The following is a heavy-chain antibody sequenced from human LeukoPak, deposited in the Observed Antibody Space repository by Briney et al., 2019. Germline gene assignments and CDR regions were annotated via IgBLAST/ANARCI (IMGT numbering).Heavy chain of an antibody. CDR2: LNPDSAGT. J-gene: IGHJ4*02. CDR3: ASSNWNYDLPGNDFDY. CDR1: GYTFTSYD. Sequence: GASVKVFCNASGYTFTSYDINWVRQPPGQGLEWMGWLNPDSAGTNYAQGFQGRVTMTRDPSISTAYMELSMLKSENTAVYYCASSNWNYDLPGNDFDYWGQGTLVTVSS. D-gene: IGHD1-7*01. V-gene: IGHV1-2*02.